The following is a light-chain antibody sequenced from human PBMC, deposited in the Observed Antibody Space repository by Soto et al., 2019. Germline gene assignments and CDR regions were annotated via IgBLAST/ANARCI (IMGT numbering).Light chain of an antibody. Sequence: DIQMTHSPSSLSASVGDRVTITCQASQDISNYLNWYQQKPGKAPKLLIYDASNLETGVPSRFSGSGYGTDFTFTISRLEPADFAVYYCQQYGSLTFGGGIKVDIX. V-gene: IGKV1-33*01. CDR3: QQYGSLT. CDR2: DAS. CDR1: QDISNY. J-gene: IGKJ4*01.